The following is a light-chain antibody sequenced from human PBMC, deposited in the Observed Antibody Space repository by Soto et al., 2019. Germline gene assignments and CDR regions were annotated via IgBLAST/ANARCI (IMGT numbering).Light chain of an antibody. CDR3: QHYNDDSYT. Sequence: DIQMTQYPSTLSASVGDRVAITCRASQGVSGWLAWYRQKPGKVPKLLLYQASTLEDRVPSRFSGSGSGTEFTPTIISLQPDDSATYYCQHYNDDSYTFGPGTNLEIK. CDR2: QAS. J-gene: IGKJ2*01. V-gene: IGKV1-5*03. CDR1: QGVSGW.